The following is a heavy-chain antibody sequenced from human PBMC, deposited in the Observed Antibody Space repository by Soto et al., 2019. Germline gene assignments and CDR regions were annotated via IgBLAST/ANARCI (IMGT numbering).Heavy chain of an antibody. D-gene: IGHD3-3*01. CDR1: GGSFSGYY. Sequence: PSETLSLTCAVYGGSFSGYYWSWIRQPPGKGLEWIGEINHSGSTNYNPSLKSRVTISVDTSKNQFSLKLSSVTAADTAVYYCARVGLRFLVPGHMDVWGKGTTVTVSS. CDR3: ARVGLRFLVPGHMDV. J-gene: IGHJ6*03. V-gene: IGHV4-34*01. CDR2: INHSGST.